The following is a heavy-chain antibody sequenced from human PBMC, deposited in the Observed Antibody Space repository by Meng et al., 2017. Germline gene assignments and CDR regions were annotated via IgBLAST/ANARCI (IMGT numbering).Heavy chain of an antibody. V-gene: IGHV1-69*02. CDR3: ARVISYYFDY. CDR2: IIPILGIA. J-gene: IGHJ4*02. CDR1: GGTFSSYT. Sequence: QVQLVQSGAGVKKPGSSVKFSCKASGGTFSSYTISWVRQAPGQGLEWMGRIIPILGIANYAQKFQGRVTITADKSTSTAYMELSSLRSEDTAVYYCARVISYYFDYWGQGTLVTVSS.